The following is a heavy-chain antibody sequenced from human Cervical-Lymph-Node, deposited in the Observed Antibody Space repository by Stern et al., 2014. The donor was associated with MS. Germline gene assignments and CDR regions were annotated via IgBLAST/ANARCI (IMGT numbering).Heavy chain of an antibody. J-gene: IGHJ4*02. CDR3: ARGGGVYDY. Sequence: VQLGQSGGGLVKPGGSLRVSCVGSGFPFNTAWMGWVRQVPGRGLEWVGRIKTKKDGEATDYATPVRGRFTISRDDSKNTLYLQMNSLKAEDTALYYCARGGGVYDYWGQGTLVAVSS. CDR1: GFPFNTAW. CDR2: IKTKKDGEAT. D-gene: IGHD3-16*01. V-gene: IGHV3-15*01.